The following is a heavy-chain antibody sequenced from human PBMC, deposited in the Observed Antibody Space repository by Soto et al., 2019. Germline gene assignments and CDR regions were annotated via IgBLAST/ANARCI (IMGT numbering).Heavy chain of an antibody. CDR3: ARRGFGALQGLVDV. CDR1: GGSISNYY. J-gene: IGHJ6*02. CDR2: VHDSWGS. V-gene: IGHV4-59*08. D-gene: IGHD3-10*01. Sequence: QVPLQESGPGLVKPSETLSLSCTVSGGSISNYYWSWFRQTPGKGLEWIGYVHDSWGSNYNPSLRSQATISLDTSKRQFSLKLTSVTAAETAVYYCARRGFGALQGLVDVWGQGTTVTVSS.